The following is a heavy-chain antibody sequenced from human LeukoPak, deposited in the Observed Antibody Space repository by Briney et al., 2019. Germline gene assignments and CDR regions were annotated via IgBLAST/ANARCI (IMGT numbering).Heavy chain of an antibody. J-gene: IGHJ6*04. V-gene: IGHV3-48*03. CDR3: AREAPQAYGMDV. CDR1: GFTFSSYE. CDR2: ISSSGSTI. Sequence: PGGSLRLSCAASGFTFSSYEMNWVRQAPGKGLEWVSYISSSGSTIYYADFVKGRFTISRDNAKNSLYLQMNSLRAEDTAVYYCAREAPQAYGMDVWGKGTTVTVSS.